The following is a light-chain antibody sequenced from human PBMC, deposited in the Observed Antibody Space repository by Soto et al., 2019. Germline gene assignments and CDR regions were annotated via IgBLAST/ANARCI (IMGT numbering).Light chain of an antibody. V-gene: IGKV1-5*01. CDR1: QTISSW. Sequence: DIQMTQSPSTLSASVGDRVTITCRASQTISSWLAWYQQKPGKAPKLLIYDASSLERGVPSRFSGSGSGTEFTLTISSLQPDDFATYYCQQCDSYPYAFGQGTKLEIK. CDR3: QQCDSYPYA. J-gene: IGKJ2*01. CDR2: DAS.